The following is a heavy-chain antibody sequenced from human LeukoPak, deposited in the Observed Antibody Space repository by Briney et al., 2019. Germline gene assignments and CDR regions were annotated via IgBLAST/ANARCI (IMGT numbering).Heavy chain of an antibody. CDR3: TTAGWELYYFDY. D-gene: IGHD1-26*01. CDR2: IKSKTDGGTT. J-gene: IGHJ4*02. CDR1: GFTFSNAW. V-gene: IGHV3-15*01. Sequence: PGGSLRLSCAASGFTFSNAWMSWVRQAPGKGLEWVGRIKSKTDGGTTDYAAPVKGRFTISRDDSKNTLYLQMNSLRTEDTAVYYCTTAGWELYYFDYWGQGTLVTVSS.